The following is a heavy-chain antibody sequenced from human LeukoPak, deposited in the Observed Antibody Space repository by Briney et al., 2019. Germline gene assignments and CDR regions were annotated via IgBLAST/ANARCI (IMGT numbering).Heavy chain of an antibody. Sequence: SETLSLTCTVSGDSINSRIYYWAWIRQSPGKGQEWTGTVYYSGSTYYNPSLKSRVTISVDTSKNQFSLKLSSVTAADTAVYYWASLRGGYYYGSGSWYWGQGTLVTVSS. J-gene: IGHJ4*02. CDR1: GDSINSRIYY. D-gene: IGHD3-10*01. V-gene: IGHV4-39*01. CDR2: VYYSGST. CDR3: ASLRGGYYYGSGSWY.